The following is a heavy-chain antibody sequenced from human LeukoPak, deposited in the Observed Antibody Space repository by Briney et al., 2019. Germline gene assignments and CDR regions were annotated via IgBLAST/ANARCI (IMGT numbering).Heavy chain of an antibody. V-gene: IGHV6-1*01. D-gene: IGHD6-6*01. Sequence: SQTFSLTCAISGDSVSSNSAAWNWIRQSPSRGLEWLGRTYYRSKWYNDYAVSVKSRITINPDTSMNQFSLQLNSVTPEDTAVYYCARGYSSSSVGYFQHWGQGTLVTVSP. CDR1: GDSVSSNSAA. CDR3: ARGYSSSSVGYFQH. J-gene: IGHJ1*01. CDR2: TYYRSKWYN.